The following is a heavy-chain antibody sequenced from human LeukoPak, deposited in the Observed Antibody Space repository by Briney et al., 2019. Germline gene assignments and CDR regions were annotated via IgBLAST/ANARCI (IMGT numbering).Heavy chain of an antibody. Sequence: SETLSLTCTVSGGSVSSYYWSWIRQPPGKGLEWIGYIYYSGSTNYNPSLKSRVTISVDTSKNQFSLKLSSVTAADTAVYYCARGTNYGDYEADYFDYWGQGTLVTVSS. J-gene: IGHJ4*02. CDR2: IYYSGST. CDR1: GGSVSSYY. CDR3: ARGTNYGDYEADYFDY. D-gene: IGHD4-17*01. V-gene: IGHV4-59*08.